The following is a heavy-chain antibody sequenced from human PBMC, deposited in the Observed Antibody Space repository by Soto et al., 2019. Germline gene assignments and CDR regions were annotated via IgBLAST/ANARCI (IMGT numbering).Heavy chain of an antibody. Sequence: GSLRLSCAASGFTFSSYSMNWVRQAPGKGLEWGSYISSSSSTIYYADFVKGRFTISRDNAKNSLYLQRNSLRAEDTAVYYCARTFGETGTTWALNYYYYYMDVWGKGTTVTVSS. J-gene: IGHJ6*03. V-gene: IGHV3-48*01. CDR3: ARTFGETGTTWALNYYYYYMDV. CDR1: GFTFSSYS. D-gene: IGHD1-7*01. CDR2: ISSSSSTI.